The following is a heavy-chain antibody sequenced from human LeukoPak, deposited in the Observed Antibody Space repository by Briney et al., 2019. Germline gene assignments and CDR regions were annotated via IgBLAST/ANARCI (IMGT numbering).Heavy chain of an antibody. CDR1: GFTFSSYW. CDR3: ARARNFAY. CDR2: IKQEGREK. V-gene: IGHV3-7*01. Sequence: GSLXLXCAASGFTFSSYWMSWVRQAPGKGREWVANIKQEGREKYYGDSGKGGFTISREKAKNSLYMQINRERAEETAVYYCARARNFAYWGQGTLVTVSS. J-gene: IGHJ4*02.